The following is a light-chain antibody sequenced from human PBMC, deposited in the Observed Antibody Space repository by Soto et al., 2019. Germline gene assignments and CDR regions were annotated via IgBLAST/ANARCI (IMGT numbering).Light chain of an antibody. Sequence: DIQMTQSPSSLSASVGDRVTITCRASQSISSYLNWYQQKPGKAPKLLIYAASSLQSGVPSRFSGSGSGTDFTLTISSLQPEDFATYFCQQLNSYPLTFGQGTRLENK. CDR3: QQLNSYPLT. CDR1: QSISSY. CDR2: AAS. J-gene: IGKJ5*01. V-gene: IGKV1-39*01.